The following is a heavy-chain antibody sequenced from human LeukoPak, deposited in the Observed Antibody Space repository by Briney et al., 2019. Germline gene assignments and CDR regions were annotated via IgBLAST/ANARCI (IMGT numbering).Heavy chain of an antibody. D-gene: IGHD2-15*01. Sequence: GASVKVSCKASGCTFTGYYMHWVRQAPGQGLEWMGWINPNSGGTNYAQKFQGRVTMTRDTSISTAYMELSRLRSDDTAVYYCARDPEGYSDGVKGDYWGQGTLVTVSS. CDR2: INPNSGGT. V-gene: IGHV1-2*02. CDR1: GCTFTGYY. J-gene: IGHJ4*02. CDR3: ARDPEGYSDGVKGDY.